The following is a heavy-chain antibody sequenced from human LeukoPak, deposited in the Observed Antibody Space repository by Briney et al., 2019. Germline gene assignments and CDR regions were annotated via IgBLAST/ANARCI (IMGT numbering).Heavy chain of an antibody. J-gene: IGHJ4*02. CDR2: ISAYNGNT. V-gene: IGHV1-18*04. CDR1: GYTFTSYG. CDR3: ARSALIAVAGKDDY. Sequence: ASVKVSCKASGYTFTSYGISWVRQAPGQGLEWMGWISAYNGNTNYAQKLQGRVTMTTDTSTSTAYMELTSLRSDDTAVYYCARSALIAVAGKDDYWGQGTLVTVSS. D-gene: IGHD6-19*01.